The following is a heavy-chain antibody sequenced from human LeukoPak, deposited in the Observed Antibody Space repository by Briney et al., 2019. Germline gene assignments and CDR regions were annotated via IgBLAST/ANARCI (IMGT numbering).Heavy chain of an antibody. J-gene: IGHJ6*02. CDR2: ISGSGGST. D-gene: IGHD3-10*01. V-gene: IGHV3-23*01. CDR1: GFTLSSYA. CDR3: AKDKRSGSYFLYYYYGMDV. Sequence: GGSLRLSCAASGFTLSSYAMSWVRQAPGKGLEWVSAISGSGGSTYSADSVQGRFTISRDNSKNTLYLQMNSLRAEDTAVYYCAKDKRSGSYFLYYYYGMDVWGQGTTVTVSS.